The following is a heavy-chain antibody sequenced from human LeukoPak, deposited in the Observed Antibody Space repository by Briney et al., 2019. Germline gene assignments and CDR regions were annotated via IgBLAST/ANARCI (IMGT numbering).Heavy chain of an antibody. CDR3: ARAVEFSSSLGGEFDY. V-gene: IGHV4-61*02. CDR2: IYTSGSS. CDR1: GGSISSGSYY. Sequence: SETLSLTCTVSGGSISSGSYYWSWIRQPAGKGLEWIGRIYTSGSSNYNPSLKSRVTISVDTSKNQFSLKLTSVTAADTAVYYCARAVEFSSSLGGEFDYWGQGTLVTVSS. D-gene: IGHD6-6*01. J-gene: IGHJ4*02.